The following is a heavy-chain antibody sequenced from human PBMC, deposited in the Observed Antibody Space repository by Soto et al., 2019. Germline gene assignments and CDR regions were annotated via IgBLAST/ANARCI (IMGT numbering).Heavy chain of an antibody. D-gene: IGHD6-19*01. CDR1: GFSLSNYA. Sequence: EVQLLESGGGLVQPGGSLRLSCAASGFSLSNYAIAWVRQAPGKGLEWVSGISGSGGTTYYADSVKGRFTISRDNSKDTPHLLMNSLRAEDTAVYYCAKTPRQWPVYFDYWGQGALVTVSS. CDR3: AKTPRQWPVYFDY. CDR2: ISGSGGTT. J-gene: IGHJ4*02. V-gene: IGHV3-23*01.